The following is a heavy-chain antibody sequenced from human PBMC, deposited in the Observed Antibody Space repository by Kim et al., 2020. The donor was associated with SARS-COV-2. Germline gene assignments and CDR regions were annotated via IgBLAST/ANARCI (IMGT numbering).Heavy chain of an antibody. V-gene: IGHV3-23*01. D-gene: IGHD3-10*01. Sequence: YYADSVKGRFTISRDNSKNTLYLQMNSLRAEDTAVYYCAKPYYYGSGGWYWGQGTLVTVSS. CDR3: AKPYYYGSGGWY. J-gene: IGHJ4*02.